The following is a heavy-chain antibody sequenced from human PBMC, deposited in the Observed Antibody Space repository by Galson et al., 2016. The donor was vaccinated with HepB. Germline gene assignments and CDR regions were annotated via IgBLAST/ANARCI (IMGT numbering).Heavy chain of an antibody. CDR3: AGVGKSMGYSYYGMDV. Sequence: SVKVSCKVSGHTLTEFCIHWVRQAPGKGLEWMGGFNPEDGETIYAHKFQGRVTMTEDTSTGTAYMELSGLRAKDTAVYYCAGVGKSMGYSYYGMDVWGQGTMVTVSS. CDR2: FNPEDGET. J-gene: IGHJ6*02. CDR1: GHTLTEFC. D-gene: IGHD2-21*01. V-gene: IGHV1-24*01.